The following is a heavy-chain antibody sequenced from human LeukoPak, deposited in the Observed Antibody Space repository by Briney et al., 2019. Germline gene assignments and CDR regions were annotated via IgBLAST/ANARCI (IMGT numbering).Heavy chain of an antibody. CDR1: GFTFSSYA. J-gene: IGHJ4*02. CDR3: AKDPGPAGYYFDY. V-gene: IGHV3-23*01. CDR2: IGWSGGTT. Sequence: GRSLRLSCAAAGFTFSSYAMSWVRQAAGKGLEWVSAIGWSGGTTYYAHSVKDRFTISRYNSKHTMYLPMNTLRAEDTAVYYCAKDPGPAGYYFDYWGQRTLVTVSS.